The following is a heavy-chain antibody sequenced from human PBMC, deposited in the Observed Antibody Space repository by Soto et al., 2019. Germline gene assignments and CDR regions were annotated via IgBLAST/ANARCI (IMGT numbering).Heavy chain of an antibody. Sequence: SETLSLTCTVSGVSISSGDYYWSWIRQHPGKGLEWIGYIYYSGSTYYNPSLKSRVTISVDTSKNQFSLKLSSVTAADTAVYYCARAGDYYDSSGYSTYFDYWGQGTLVTVSS. J-gene: IGHJ4*02. CDR1: GVSISSGDYY. CDR3: ARAGDYYDSSGYSTYFDY. CDR2: IYYSGST. D-gene: IGHD3-22*01. V-gene: IGHV4-30-4*08.